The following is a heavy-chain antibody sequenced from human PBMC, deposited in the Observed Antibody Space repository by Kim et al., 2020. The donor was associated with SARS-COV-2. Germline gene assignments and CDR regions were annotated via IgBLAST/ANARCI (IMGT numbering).Heavy chain of an antibody. CDR3: ARECYDFWSGYYGYYYYGMDV. CDR1: GFTFSSYG. J-gene: IGHJ6*02. Sequence: GGSLRLSCAASGFTFSSYGMHWVRQAPGKGLEWVAVIWYDGSNKYYADSVKGRFTISRDNSKNTLYLQMNSLRAEDTAVYYCARECYDFWSGYYGYYYYGMDVWGQGTTVTVSS. V-gene: IGHV3-33*01. D-gene: IGHD3-3*01. CDR2: IWYDGSNK.